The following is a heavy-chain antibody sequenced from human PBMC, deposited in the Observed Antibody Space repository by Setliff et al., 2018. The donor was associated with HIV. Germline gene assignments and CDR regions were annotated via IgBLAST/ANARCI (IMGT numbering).Heavy chain of an antibody. J-gene: IGHJ4*02. Sequence: GGSLRLSCVASGLTFSNYWMHWVRQAPGKGLVWVSRIDSDGSDTDYADSVRGRFTISRDNAKNTLYLQMTSLRAEGTAVYYCARGPQYNFWGGYLGLWGRGTLVTVSS. D-gene: IGHD3-3*01. CDR1: GLTFSNYW. V-gene: IGHV3-74*01. CDR3: ARGPQYNFWGGYLGL. CDR2: IDSDGSDT.